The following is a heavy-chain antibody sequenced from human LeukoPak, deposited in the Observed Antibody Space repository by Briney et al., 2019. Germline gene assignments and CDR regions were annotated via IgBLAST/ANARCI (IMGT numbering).Heavy chain of an antibody. J-gene: IGHJ4*02. CDR3: AKGTLRACSGSICYPFDY. CDR2: LTDSGANT. Sequence: GGSLRLSCAASRFTFSSYAMSWVRHAPGKALEWVSALTDSGANTYYAGSVKGRFTISRDNSMNTLYLQMNGLGAEDTAVYYCAKGTLRACSGSICYPFDYWGQGTLVTVSS. CDR1: RFTFSSYA. D-gene: IGHD2-15*01. V-gene: IGHV3-23*01.